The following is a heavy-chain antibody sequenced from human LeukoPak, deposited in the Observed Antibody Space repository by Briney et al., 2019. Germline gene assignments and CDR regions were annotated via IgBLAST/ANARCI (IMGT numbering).Heavy chain of an antibody. D-gene: IGHD3-3*01. J-gene: IGHJ6*03. V-gene: IGHV1-18*01. CDR3: VRENYWILSTGARFLEWLPTGRYYYYMDV. Sequence: ASVKVSCKASGYTFTSYGISWVRQAPGQGLEWVGWISAYNGNTNYAQKLQGRVTMTTDTSTSTAYMELRSLRSDDTAVYYCVRENYWILSTGARFLEWLPTGRYYYYMDVWGKGTTVTVSS. CDR1: GYTFTSYG. CDR2: ISAYNGNT.